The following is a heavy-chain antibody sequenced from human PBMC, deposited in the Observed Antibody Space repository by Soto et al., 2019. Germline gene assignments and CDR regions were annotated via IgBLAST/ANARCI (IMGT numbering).Heavy chain of an antibody. V-gene: IGHV4-30-2*01. D-gene: IGHD4-4*01. CDR3: ARVDYSNYKSYYYGMDV. CDR2: IYHSGST. J-gene: IGHJ6*02. Sequence: TSETLSLTCTVSGDSISSGDYYWSWIRQPPGKGLEWIGLIYHSGSTYYNPSLKSRVTISVDRSKNQFSLKLSSVTAADTAVYYCARVDYSNYKSYYYGMDVWGQGTTVTVSS. CDR1: GDSISSGDYY.